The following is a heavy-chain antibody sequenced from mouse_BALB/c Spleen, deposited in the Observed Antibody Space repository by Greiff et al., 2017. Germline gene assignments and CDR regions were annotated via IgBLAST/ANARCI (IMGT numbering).Heavy chain of an antibody. J-gene: IGHJ3*01. V-gene: IGHV5-6-5*01. Sequence: DVKLVESGGGLVKPGGSLKLSCAASGFTFSSYAMSWVRQTPEKRLEWVASISSGGSTYYPDSVKGRFTISRDNARNILYLQMSSLRSEDTAMYYCARGLYYYGSSFAYWGQGTLVTVSA. CDR3: ARGLYYYGSSFAY. D-gene: IGHD1-1*01. CDR2: ISSGGST. CDR1: GFTFSSYA.